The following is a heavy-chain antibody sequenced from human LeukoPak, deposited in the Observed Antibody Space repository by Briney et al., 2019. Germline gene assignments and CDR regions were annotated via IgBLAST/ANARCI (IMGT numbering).Heavy chain of an antibody. CDR3: AQKGGTDH. D-gene: IGHD2-15*01. J-gene: IGHJ4*02. V-gene: IGHV3-48*02. CDR1: GFSFSRFE. Sequence: PGGSLRLSCAASGFSFSRFEMNWVRQPPGKGLEWISHISSTSGAVYYADSVKGRFTISRNNAKNSLYLQMSSLRNEDTAIYYCAQKGGTDHWGQGTLVTVSS. CDR2: ISSTSGAV.